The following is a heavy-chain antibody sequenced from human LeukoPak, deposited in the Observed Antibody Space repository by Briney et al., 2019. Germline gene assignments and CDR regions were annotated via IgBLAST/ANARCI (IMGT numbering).Heavy chain of an antibody. D-gene: IGHD6-13*01. CDR1: GGSISSGGYY. Sequence: PSQTLSLTCTVSGGSISSGGYYWSWIRQPPGKGLEWIGYIYHSGSTYYNPSLKSRVTISVDRSKNQFSLKLSSVTAADTAVYYCARPFASGIAAPRAHAFDIWGQGTMVTVSS. CDR3: ARPFASGIAAPRAHAFDI. CDR2: IYHSGST. V-gene: IGHV4-30-2*01. J-gene: IGHJ3*02.